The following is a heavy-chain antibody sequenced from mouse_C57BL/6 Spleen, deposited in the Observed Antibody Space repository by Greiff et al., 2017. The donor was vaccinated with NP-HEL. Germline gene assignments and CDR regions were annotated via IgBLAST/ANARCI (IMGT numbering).Heavy chain of an antibody. J-gene: IGHJ2*01. CDR1: GFTFSDYY. V-gene: IGHV5-12*01. CDR2: ISNGGGST. Sequence: DVKLVESGGGLVQPGGSLKLSCAASGFTFSDYYMYWVRQTPEKRLEWVAYISNGGGSTYYPDTVKGRFTISRDNAKNTLYLQMSRLKSEDTAMYYCARENYSNYLDYWGQGTTLTVSS. D-gene: IGHD2-5*01. CDR3: ARENYSNYLDY.